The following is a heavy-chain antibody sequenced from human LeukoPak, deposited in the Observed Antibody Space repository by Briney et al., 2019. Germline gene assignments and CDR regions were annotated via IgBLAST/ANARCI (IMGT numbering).Heavy chain of an antibody. CDR3: ARASYDLLTGYYPFDY. CDR1: GGSISSGGYY. Sequence: SETLSLTCTVSGGSISSGGYYWSWIRQPPGKGLEWIGYIYYSGSNNYNPSLKSRVTISADTSKNQFSLKLSSVTAADTAVYYCARASYDLLTGYYPFDYWGQGTLVTVSS. J-gene: IGHJ4*02. D-gene: IGHD3-9*01. CDR2: IYYSGSN. V-gene: IGHV4-61*08.